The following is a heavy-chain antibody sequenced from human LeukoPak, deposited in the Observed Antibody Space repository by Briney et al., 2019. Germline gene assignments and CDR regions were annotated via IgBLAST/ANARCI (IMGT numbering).Heavy chain of an antibody. CDR3: ARGLWFGELSWWFDP. CDR1: GGSISIYY. Sequence: PSETLSLTCTVSGGSISIYYWSWIRQPPGKGLEWIGYIYYSGSTNYNPSLKSRVTISVDTSKNQFSLKLSSVTAADTAVYYCARGLWFGELSWWFDPWGQGTLVTVSS. J-gene: IGHJ5*02. D-gene: IGHD3-10*01. CDR2: IYYSGST. V-gene: IGHV4-59*08.